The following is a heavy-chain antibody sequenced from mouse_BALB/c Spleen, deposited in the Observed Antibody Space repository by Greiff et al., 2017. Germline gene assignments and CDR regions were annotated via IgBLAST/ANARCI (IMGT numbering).Heavy chain of an antibody. D-gene: IGHD2-3*01. CDR1: GYSITSDYA. J-gene: IGHJ4*01. CDR3: AGWLLPYYAMDY. V-gene: IGHV3-2*02. Sequence: EVKLMESGPGLVKPSQSLSLTCTVTGYSITSDYAWNWIRQFPGNKLEWMGYISYSGSTSYNPSLKSRISITRDTSKNQFFLQLNSVTTEDTATYYCAGWLLPYYAMDYWGQGTSVTVSA. CDR2: ISYSGST.